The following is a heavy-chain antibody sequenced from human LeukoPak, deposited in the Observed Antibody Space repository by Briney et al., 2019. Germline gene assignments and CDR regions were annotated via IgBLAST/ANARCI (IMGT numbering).Heavy chain of an antibody. D-gene: IGHD6-19*01. CDR3: ARDPSSGWYGG. Sequence: PGGSLRLSCAASGFTFSSYAMHWVRQAPGKGLEWVAVISYDGSNKYYADSVKGRFTISRDNSKNTLYLQMNSLRAEDTAVYYCARDPSSGWYGGWGQGTPVTVSS. J-gene: IGHJ4*02. CDR1: GFTFSSYA. CDR2: ISYDGSNK. V-gene: IGHV3-30*04.